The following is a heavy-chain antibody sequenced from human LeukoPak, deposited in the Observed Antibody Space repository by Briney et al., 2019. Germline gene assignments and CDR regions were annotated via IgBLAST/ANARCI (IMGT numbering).Heavy chain of an antibody. CDR2: FYYSGST. CDR3: ARHFQGYYGSGTQSFWFDP. J-gene: IGHJ5*02. D-gene: IGHD3-10*01. Sequence: SETLSLTCTVSGDSISSSSHYWGWIRQPPGKGLEWIGSFYYSGSTYYNPSLKSRVTISVDTSKNQFSLKLSSVTAADTAVYYCARHFQGYYGSGTQSFWFDPWGQGTLVTVSS. CDR1: GDSISSSSHY. V-gene: IGHV4-39*01.